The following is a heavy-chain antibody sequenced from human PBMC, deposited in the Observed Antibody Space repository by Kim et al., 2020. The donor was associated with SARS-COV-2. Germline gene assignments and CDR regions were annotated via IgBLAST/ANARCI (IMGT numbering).Heavy chain of an antibody. Sequence: VKGRFTISRDNSKNTLYLQMNSLRAEDTAVYYCARGLLRYFDWFRDAFDIWGQGTMVTVSS. J-gene: IGHJ3*02. D-gene: IGHD3-9*01. V-gene: IGHV3-30*07. CDR3: ARGLLRYFDWFRDAFDI.